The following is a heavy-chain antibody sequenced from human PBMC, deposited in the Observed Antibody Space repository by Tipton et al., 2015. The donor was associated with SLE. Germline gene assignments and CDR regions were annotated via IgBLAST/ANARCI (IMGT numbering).Heavy chain of an antibody. CDR2: IYYSGST. CDR3: ARHLWFGEPYGMDV. D-gene: IGHD3-10*01. V-gene: IGHV4-59*01. Sequence: TLSLTCTVSGGSISSYYWSCIRQPPGKGLEWIGYIYYSGSTNYNPSLKSRVTISADTSTNQFSLKLDSVTAADTAVYYCARHLWFGEPYGMDVWGQGTTVTVS. J-gene: IGHJ6*02. CDR1: GGSISSYY.